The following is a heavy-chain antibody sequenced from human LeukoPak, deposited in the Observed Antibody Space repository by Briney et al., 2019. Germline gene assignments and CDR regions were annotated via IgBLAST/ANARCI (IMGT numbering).Heavy chain of an antibody. J-gene: IGHJ4*02. CDR2: ISSSSSYI. Sequence: GGSLRLSCTASGFTFGDYAMNWVRQAPGKGLEWVSSISSSSSYIYYADSVKGRFTISRDNAKNSLYLQMNSLRAEDTAVYYCARDSDYYDSSGRTNYFDYWGQGTLVTVSS. V-gene: IGHV3-21*01. CDR3: ARDSDYYDSSGRTNYFDY. CDR1: GFTFGDYA. D-gene: IGHD3-22*01.